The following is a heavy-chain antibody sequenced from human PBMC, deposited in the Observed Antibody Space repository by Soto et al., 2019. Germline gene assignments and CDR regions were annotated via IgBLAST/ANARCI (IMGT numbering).Heavy chain of an antibody. CDR2: FSPTDSYT. V-gene: IGHV5-10-1*01. Sequence: VESVKISCNGSGYSFANYWISWVRQMPGKSLEWMGRFSPTDSYTDYNPSFQGHVTISGDKSISTSYVQWSSLKASDTAMYFCARHPYIGGFDIWGQGTTVTVSS. CDR1: GYSFANYW. CDR3: ARHPYIGGFDI. D-gene: IGHD2-15*01. J-gene: IGHJ6*02.